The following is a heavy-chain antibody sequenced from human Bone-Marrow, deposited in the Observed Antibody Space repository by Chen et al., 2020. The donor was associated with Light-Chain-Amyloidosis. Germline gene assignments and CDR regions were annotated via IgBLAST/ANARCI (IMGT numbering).Heavy chain of an antibody. J-gene: IGHJ5*02. D-gene: IGHD4-17*01. V-gene: IGHV4-39*07. CDR1: GGPITSDDNY. Sequence: QMNRNEKGKGRGKKTETLSLNCSLSGGPITSDDNYWAWIRQPPGKGLEWIGSFYHTGITYYNPSLRSRVTISLDTSKKQISLNLPSFPPSPPSFSYCPLFRGADFGDYGGGWFGPWGQGALVSVSS. CDR2: FYHTGIT. CDR3: PLFRGADFGDYGGGWFGP.